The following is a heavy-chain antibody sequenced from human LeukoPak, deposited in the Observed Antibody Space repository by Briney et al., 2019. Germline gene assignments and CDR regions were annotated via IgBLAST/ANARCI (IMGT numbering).Heavy chain of an antibody. CDR3: ASHGVGATNYFDY. CDR2: IYYSGST. V-gene: IGHV4-59*01. Sequence: PSETLSLTCTVSGGSISSYYWSWIRQPPGKGLEWIGYIYYSGSTNYNPSLKSRVTISVDTSKNQFSLKLSSVTAADTAVYYCASHGVGATNYFDYWGQGTLVTVSS. J-gene: IGHJ4*02. D-gene: IGHD1-26*01. CDR1: GGSISSYY.